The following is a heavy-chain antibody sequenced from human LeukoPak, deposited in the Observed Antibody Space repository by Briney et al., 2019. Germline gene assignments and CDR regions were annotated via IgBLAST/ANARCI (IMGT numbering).Heavy chain of an antibody. CDR1: GGSISSGGYS. D-gene: IGHD3-22*01. CDR3: ASAELDYYDSSGYSY. Sequence: SQTLSLTCAVSGGSISSGGYSWSWIRQPPGKGLGWIGYIYHSGSTYCNPSLKSRVTISVDRSKNQFSLKLSSVTAADTAVYYCASAELDYYDSSGYSYWGQGTLVTVSS. J-gene: IGHJ4*02. V-gene: IGHV4-30-2*01. CDR2: IYHSGST.